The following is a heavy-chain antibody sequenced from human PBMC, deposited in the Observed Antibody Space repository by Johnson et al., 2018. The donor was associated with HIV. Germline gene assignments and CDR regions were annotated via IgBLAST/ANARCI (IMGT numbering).Heavy chain of an antibody. V-gene: IGHV3-20*04. CDR2: INWNGGST. Sequence: VQLVESGGGVVRPGGSLRLSCAASGFTFDDSGMSWVRQAPGKGLEWVSGINWNGGSTGYADSVKGRFTISRDNAKNSLYLQMNSLRAEDTAVYYCARPDSSSARAHDAFDIWGQGTMVTVSS. J-gene: IGHJ3*02. CDR3: ARPDSSSARAHDAFDI. D-gene: IGHD6-6*01. CDR1: GFTFDDSG.